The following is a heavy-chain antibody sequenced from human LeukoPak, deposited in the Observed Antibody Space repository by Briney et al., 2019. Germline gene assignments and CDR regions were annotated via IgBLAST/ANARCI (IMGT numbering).Heavy chain of an antibody. CDR2: IIPIFGTT. D-gene: IGHD3-10*01. CDR1: GDTFSTFG. J-gene: IGHJ6*04. CDR3: ARDGAMIRGVFAMDV. V-gene: IGHV1-69*06. Sequence: SVKVSCKASGDTFSTFGTNWVRQAPGQGLEWMEGIIPIFGTTNYAQKFQGRVTITADKSTSTAYMGLSSLTSEDTAVYYCARDGAMIRGVFAMDVWGRGTTVIVSS.